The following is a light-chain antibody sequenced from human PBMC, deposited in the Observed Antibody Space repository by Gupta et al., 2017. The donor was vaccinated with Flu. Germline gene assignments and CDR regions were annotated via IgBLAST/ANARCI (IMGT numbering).Light chain of an antibody. J-gene: IGKJ4*01. CDR3: QRDGTSPLT. CDR2: GAS. Sequence: EIVLTQSPGTLSLSPGERATLSCRASQTISSNYLAWYQQKPGQAPSLLIYGASSRAAGIPDRFSGSGSGTEFTLTISSLEPDDFAVYYCQRDGTSPLTFGGGTKVEI. V-gene: IGKV3-20*01. CDR1: QTISSNY.